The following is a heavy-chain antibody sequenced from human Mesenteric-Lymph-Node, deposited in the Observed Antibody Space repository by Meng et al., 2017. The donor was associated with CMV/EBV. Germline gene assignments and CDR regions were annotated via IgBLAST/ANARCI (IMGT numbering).Heavy chain of an antibody. CDR3: ARRYCSSTSCPSRWFDP. CDR2: IYPGDSDT. J-gene: IGHJ5*02. Sequence: GESLKISCKGPGYSFTSYWIGWVRQMPGKGLEWMGIIYPGDSDTRYSPSFQGQVTISADKSISTAYLQWSSLKASDTAMYYCARRYCSSTSCPSRWFDPWGQGTLVTVSS. CDR1: GYSFTSYW. V-gene: IGHV5-51*01. D-gene: IGHD2-2*01.